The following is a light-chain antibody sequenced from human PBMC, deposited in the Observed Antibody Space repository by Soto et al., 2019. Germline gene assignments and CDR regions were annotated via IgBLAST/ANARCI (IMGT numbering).Light chain of an antibody. CDR1: QSVSSSY. J-gene: IGKJ1*01. Sequence: ELVLTQSPGTLSLSPGERDPLPCRPSQSVSSSYLAWYQQKPGQAPRLLIYGASTRATGVPARFSGSGSWTEFTLPISSLQSEDFSVYYCQQYNNWPSWTFGQGTKVDIK. V-gene: IGKV3-15*01. CDR3: QQYNNWPSWT. CDR2: GAS.